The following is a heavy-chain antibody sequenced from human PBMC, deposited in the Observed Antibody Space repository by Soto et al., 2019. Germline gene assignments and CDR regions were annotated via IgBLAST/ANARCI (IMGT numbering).Heavy chain of an antibody. CDR3: AAAPRIQLWLDYYGMDV. CDR1: GVTFTRSA. V-gene: IGHV1-58*01. Sequence: SVKVSCKASGVTFTRSAVQWVRQARGQRLEWIGWIVVGSGNTNYAQKFQERVTITRDMSTSTAYMELSSLRSEDTAVYYCAAAPRIQLWLDYYGMDVWGQGTTVTVSS. CDR2: IVVGSGNT. J-gene: IGHJ6*02. D-gene: IGHD5-18*01.